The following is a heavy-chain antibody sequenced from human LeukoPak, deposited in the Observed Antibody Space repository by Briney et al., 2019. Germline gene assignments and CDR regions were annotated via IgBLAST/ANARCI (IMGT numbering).Heavy chain of an antibody. J-gene: IGHJ3*02. CDR3: ARVVYRYGYAFDI. CDR1: GFTFSSYE. Sequence: QPGGSLRLSCAASGFTFSSYEMNWVRQAPGKGLEWVSFITGSSRSINYADSVKGRFTISRDNAKSSMYLQMNSLRDEDTAVYFCARVVYRYGYAFDIWGQGTVVTVSS. D-gene: IGHD5-18*01. V-gene: IGHV3-48*03. CDR2: ITGSSRSI.